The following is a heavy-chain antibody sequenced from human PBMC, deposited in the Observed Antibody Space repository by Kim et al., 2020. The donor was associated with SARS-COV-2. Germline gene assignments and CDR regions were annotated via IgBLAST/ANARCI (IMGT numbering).Heavy chain of an antibody. CDR3: AKDYEGPGMAFDI. V-gene: IGHV3-23*01. D-gene: IGHD3-3*01. J-gene: IGHJ3*02. Sequence: YADSVKGRFTISRDNAKNTLYLQMNSLRAEDTAVYYCAKDYEGPGMAFDIWGQGTMVTVSS.